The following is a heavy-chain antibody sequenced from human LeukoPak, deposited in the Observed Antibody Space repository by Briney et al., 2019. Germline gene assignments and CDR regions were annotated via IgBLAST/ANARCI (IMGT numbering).Heavy chain of an antibody. CDR1: GXSISSYY. Sequence: SETLSLTFTVSGXSISSYYWSWIRQPPGKGLEWIGYIYYSGSTNYNPSLKSRDTISVDTSKNQFSLKLSSVTAADTAVYYCARGYYDSSGYLISYNWFDPWGQGTLVTVSS. J-gene: IGHJ5*02. CDR2: IYYSGST. V-gene: IGHV4-59*01. CDR3: ARGYYDSSGYLISYNWFDP. D-gene: IGHD3-22*01.